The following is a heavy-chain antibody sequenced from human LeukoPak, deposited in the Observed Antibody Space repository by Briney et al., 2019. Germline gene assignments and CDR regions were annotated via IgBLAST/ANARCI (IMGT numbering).Heavy chain of an antibody. Sequence: GASVKLSCKSSGYTFTIYDINWVRQATGQGLEWMVWINSNSGNTGYAQKFQGRVTMTRNTSISTAYMELSSLRSEDTAVYYCARGVIGGYYYYYYIDVWGKRTTVTLSS. CDR3: ARGVIGGYYYYYYIDV. CDR2: INSNSGNT. CDR1: GYTFTIYD. J-gene: IGHJ6*03. V-gene: IGHV1-8*01.